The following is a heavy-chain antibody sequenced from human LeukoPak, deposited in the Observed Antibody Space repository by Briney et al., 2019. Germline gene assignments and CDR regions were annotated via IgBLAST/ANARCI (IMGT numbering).Heavy chain of an antibody. CDR2: IYYSGST. Sequence: SETLSLTCTVSGVSISSYYWSWIRQPPGKGLEWIGYIYYSGSTNYNPSLKSRVTISVDTSKNQFSLKLSSVTAADTAVYYCARGSPDYYDDYYFDYWGQGTLVTVSS. CDR3: ARGSPDYYDDYYFDY. CDR1: GVSISSYY. J-gene: IGHJ4*02. V-gene: IGHV4-59*01. D-gene: IGHD3-22*01.